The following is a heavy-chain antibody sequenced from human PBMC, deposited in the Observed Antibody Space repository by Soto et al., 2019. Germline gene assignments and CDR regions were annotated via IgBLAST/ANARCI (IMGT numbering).Heavy chain of an antibody. CDR1: GDSSSTYY. CDR3: ARVPSNMTTVTTRRDYYYGMDV. J-gene: IGHJ6*02. CDR2: INYSGRT. D-gene: IGHD4-4*01. Sequence: NPSETLSLTCSVSGDSSSTYYWGWIRQPPGKGLEWIGYINYSGRTNHNPSLKSRVTISVDTSKNQFSLKLSSVTAADTAVYYCARVPSNMTTVTTRRDYYYGMDVWGQGTTITVSS. V-gene: IGHV4-59*01.